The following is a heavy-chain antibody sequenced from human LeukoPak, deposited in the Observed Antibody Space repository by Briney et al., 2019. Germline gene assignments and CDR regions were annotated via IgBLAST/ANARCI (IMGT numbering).Heavy chain of an antibody. D-gene: IGHD2-15*01. J-gene: IGHJ3*02. V-gene: IGHV4-59*01. CDR2: ISYSGGT. CDR3: ARCQDYRSPFDAFDI. CDR1: GGSISSYF. Sequence: PSETLSLTCTVSGGSISSYFWSWIRQPPGKGLEWIGYISYSGGTNYNPSLKSRVTISADTSKNQFSLKLSSVTAADTAVYYCARCQDYRSPFDAFDIWGQGTMVTVSS.